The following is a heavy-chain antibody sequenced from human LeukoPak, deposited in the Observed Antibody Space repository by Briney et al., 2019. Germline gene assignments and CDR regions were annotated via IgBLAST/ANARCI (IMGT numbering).Heavy chain of an antibody. D-gene: IGHD2-2*01. J-gene: IGHJ6*02. CDR2: IYYTGST. Sequence: KPSETLSLTCTVSGGSGSSYYWSWIRQPPGKGLEWIGYIYYTGSTNYNPSLKSRVTISVDTSKNQFSLKLNSVTAADTAVYYCARDCSSTRCYGYYYYGMDVWGRGTTVTVSS. V-gene: IGHV4-59*02. CDR3: ARDCSSTRCYGYYYYGMDV. CDR1: GGSGSSYY.